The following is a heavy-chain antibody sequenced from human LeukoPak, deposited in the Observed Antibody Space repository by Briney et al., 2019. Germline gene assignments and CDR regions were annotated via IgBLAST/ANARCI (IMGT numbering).Heavy chain of an antibody. CDR2: VNGDGSST. CDR1: GFTLSSYW. Sequence: GGSLRLSCAASGFTLSSYWMHWVRQAPGKGLVWVSRVNGDGSSTSYADSVKGRFTISRDNAKNSLYLQMNSLSDEDTAVYYCARDRQYHYYDMDVWGQGTTVTVSS. J-gene: IGHJ6*02. CDR3: ARDRQYHYYDMDV. V-gene: IGHV3-74*01. D-gene: IGHD6-6*01.